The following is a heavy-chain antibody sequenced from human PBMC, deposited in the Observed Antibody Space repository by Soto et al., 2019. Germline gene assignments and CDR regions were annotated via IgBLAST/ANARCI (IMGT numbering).Heavy chain of an antibody. J-gene: IGHJ6*02. V-gene: IGHV3-11*04. CDR2: ISSSGSTI. Sequence: PGGSLRLSCAASGFTFSDYYMSWIRQAPGKGQEWVSYISSSGSTIYYADSVKGRFTISRDNAKNSLYLQMNSLRAEDTAVYYCARVYGSGSYSFYTQYYYYYYGMDVWGQGTTVTVSS. CDR3: ARVYGSGSYSFYTQYYYYYYGMDV. CDR1: GFTFSDYY. D-gene: IGHD3-10*01.